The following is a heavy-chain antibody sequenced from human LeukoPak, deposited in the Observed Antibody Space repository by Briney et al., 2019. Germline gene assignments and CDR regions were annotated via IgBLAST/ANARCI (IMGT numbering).Heavy chain of an antibody. J-gene: IGHJ4*02. D-gene: IGHD6-13*01. Sequence: SETLSLTCTVSGGSISSGGYYWSWIRQHPGKGLEWIGYIYYSGNTYYNPSLKSRVTISVDTSKNQFSLKLSSVTDADTAVYYCATRGYGSTWHSQNWGQGTLVTVSS. CDR3: ATRGYGSTWHSQN. CDR1: GGSISSGGYY. CDR2: IYYSGNT. V-gene: IGHV4-31*03.